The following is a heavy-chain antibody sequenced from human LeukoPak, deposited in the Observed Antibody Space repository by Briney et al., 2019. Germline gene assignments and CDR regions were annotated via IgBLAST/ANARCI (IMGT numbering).Heavy chain of an antibody. J-gene: IGHJ4*02. CDR3: ARTLVVPAAIFDY. CDR1: GFTFSDYY. Sequence: GGSLRLSCAASGFTFSDYYMSWIRQAPGKGLEWVSYISSSSSYTNYADSVKGRFTISRDNAKNSLYLQMNSLRAEDTAVYYCARTLVVPAAIFDYWGQGTLVTVSS. V-gene: IGHV3-11*06. CDR2: ISSSSSYT. D-gene: IGHD2-2*01.